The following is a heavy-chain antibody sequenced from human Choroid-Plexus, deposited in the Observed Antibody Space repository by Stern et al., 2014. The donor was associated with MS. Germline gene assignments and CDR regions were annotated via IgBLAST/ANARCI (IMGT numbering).Heavy chain of an antibody. CDR2: MYYRGCP. V-gene: IGHV4-30-4*07. CDR3: ARGRSRVHPPLDP. CDR1: GYSITSAAFS. Sequence: VHLVESGSGLVKPSQTLSLTCSVSGYSITSAAFSWTWLRPAPGKGLEWIGYMYYRGCPHSNPSLSSRDKITADTSKNQYPQRLKSETAADTAVYYCARGRSRVHPPLDPWGQGTLVTVSS. D-gene: IGHD2-2*01. J-gene: IGHJ5*02.